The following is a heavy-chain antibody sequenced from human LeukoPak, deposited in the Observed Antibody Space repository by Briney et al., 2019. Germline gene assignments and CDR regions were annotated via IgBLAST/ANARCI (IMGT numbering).Heavy chain of an antibody. CDR1: GFTFSDYS. J-gene: IGHJ3*02. V-gene: IGHV3-21*01. CDR2: ISSSGSLI. D-gene: IGHD5-12*01. CDR3: ARSNVEMATISAFDI. Sequence: GGSLRLSCAASGFTFSDYSMKWVRQAPGKGLEWVSSISSSGSLIYYADLVKGRFTVSRDNAKNTLFLQMNSLRDEDTAVYYCARSNVEMATISAFDIWGQGTMVTVSS.